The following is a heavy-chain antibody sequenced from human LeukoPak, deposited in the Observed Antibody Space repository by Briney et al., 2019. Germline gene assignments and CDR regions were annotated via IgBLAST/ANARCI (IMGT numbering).Heavy chain of an antibody. D-gene: IGHD5-18*01. V-gene: IGHV1-2*02. Sequence: GASVKVSCKASGYTFTGYYMHWVRQAPGQGLEWMGWINPNSGVTNYVQKFQGRVTMTRDTHISTAYMEVSRLRSDETAVYYCARDLQLWVHYFDYWGQGTLVTVSS. J-gene: IGHJ4*02. CDR1: GYTFTGYY. CDR2: INPNSGVT. CDR3: ARDLQLWVHYFDY.